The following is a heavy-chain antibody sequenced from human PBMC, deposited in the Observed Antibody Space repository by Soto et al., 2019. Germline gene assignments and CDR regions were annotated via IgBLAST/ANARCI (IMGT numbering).Heavy chain of an antibody. CDR3: ARDRGSSSFFGPGDHDALDI. J-gene: IGHJ3*02. CDR1: GFTFSSYS. V-gene: IGHV3-48*01. Sequence: GGSLRLSCAASGFTFSSYSMNWVRQAPGKGLEWVSYISSSSSTIYYADSVKGRFTISRDNAKNSLYLQMDSLRAEDTAVYYCARDRGSSSFFGPGDHDALDIWGQGTMVTVSS. D-gene: IGHD6-13*01. CDR2: ISSSSSTI.